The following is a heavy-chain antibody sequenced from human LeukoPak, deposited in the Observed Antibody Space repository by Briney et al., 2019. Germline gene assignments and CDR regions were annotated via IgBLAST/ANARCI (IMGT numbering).Heavy chain of an antibody. V-gene: IGHV3-30*02. CDR2: IQYDGTNK. J-gene: IGHJ4*01. CDR3: AKDRAITSTFPRWVDF. D-gene: IGHD2-2*01. CDR1: GFIFSDYG. Sequence: AGGSLRLSCAASGFIFSDYGMHWVRQAPGKGLEWVAFIQYDGTNKYYADSVNGRFTLSRDNSKNTLYLQMNSLRAEDTAVYYCAKDRAITSTFPRWVDFWGQGTLVTVSS.